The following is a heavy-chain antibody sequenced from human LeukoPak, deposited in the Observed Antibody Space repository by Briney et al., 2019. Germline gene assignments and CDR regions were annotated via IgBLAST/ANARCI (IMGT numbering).Heavy chain of an antibody. V-gene: IGHV3-23*01. CDR3: AKAAAATVYYFDY. J-gene: IGHJ4*02. CDR2: ISGSGGNT. CDR1: GFTFSSYA. Sequence: PGGSLRLSCAASGFTFSSYAMSWVRQAPGKGLEWVSAISGSGGNTYYADSVKGRFTISKDNSKNTLYLQMSSLRAEDTAVYYWAKAAAATVYYFDYWGQGTLVTVSS. D-gene: IGHD6-13*01.